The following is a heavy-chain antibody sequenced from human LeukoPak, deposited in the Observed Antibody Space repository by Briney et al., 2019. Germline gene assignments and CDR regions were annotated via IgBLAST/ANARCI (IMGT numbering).Heavy chain of an antibody. J-gene: IGHJ3*02. CDR1: GGSISSGGYY. CDR2: IYYSGST. V-gene: IGHV4-31*03. CDR3: ARFPVYDYMSFSLGAFDI. Sequence: SETLSLTCTVSGGSISSGGYYWSWIRQHPGKGLEWIGYIYYSGSTYYNPSLKSRVTISVDTSKNQFSLKLSSVTAADTAAYYCARFPVYDYMSFSLGAFDIWGQGTMVTVSS. D-gene: IGHD5/OR15-5a*01.